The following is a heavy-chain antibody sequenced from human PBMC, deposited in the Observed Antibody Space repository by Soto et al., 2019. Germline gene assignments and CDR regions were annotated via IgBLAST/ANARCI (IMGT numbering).Heavy chain of an antibody. CDR1: GFTFSSYS. V-gene: IGHV3-48*04. CDR3: ARLPFPWGWFDP. CDR2: ISSSSSTI. Sequence: GGSKRLSCAASGFTFSSYSMNWVRQAPGKGLEWVSYISSSSSTIYYADSVKGRFTISRDNATNSLYLQMNNVRTEDTAVYYCARLPFPWGWFDPWGQGTLVTVS. D-gene: IGHD3-16*01. J-gene: IGHJ5*02.